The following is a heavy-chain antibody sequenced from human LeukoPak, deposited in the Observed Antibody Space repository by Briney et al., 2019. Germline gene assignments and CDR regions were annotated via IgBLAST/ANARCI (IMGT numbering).Heavy chain of an antibody. CDR3: ARGMPAVHYYYYYMDV. D-gene: IGHD2-2*01. V-gene: IGHV1-46*01. Sequence: ASVKVSCKASGYTFTSYYMHWVRQAPGQGLEWMGIINPSGGSTSYEQKFQGRVTMTRDMSTSTVYMELSSLRSEDTAVYYCARGMPAVHYYYYYMDVWGKGTTVTVSS. CDR1: GYTFTSYY. J-gene: IGHJ6*03. CDR2: INPSGGST.